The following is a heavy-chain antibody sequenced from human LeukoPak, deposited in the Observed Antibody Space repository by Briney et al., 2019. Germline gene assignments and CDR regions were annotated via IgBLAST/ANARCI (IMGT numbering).Heavy chain of an antibody. CDR2: ISYDGSDK. Sequence: GGSLRLSCAASGFTFDDYAMHWVRQAPGKGLEWVAVISYDGSDKYYADSVKGRFTISRDNSKTTLYLQMNSLRAEDTAVYYCALPPGVFDYWGQGTLVTVSS. J-gene: IGHJ4*02. CDR3: ALPPGVFDY. CDR1: GFTFDDYA. D-gene: IGHD2-8*01. V-gene: IGHV3-30-3*01.